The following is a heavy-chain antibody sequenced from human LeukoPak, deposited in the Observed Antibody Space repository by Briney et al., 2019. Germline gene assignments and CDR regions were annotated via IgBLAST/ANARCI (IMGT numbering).Heavy chain of an antibody. CDR3: ARARPKYYDYVWGSYRYYFDY. J-gene: IGHJ4*02. V-gene: IGHV4-34*01. Sequence: PSETLSLTCAVYGGSFSGYYWSWIRQPPGKGLEWIGEINHSGSTNYNPSLKSRVTISVDTSKNQFSLKLGSVTAADTAVYYCARARPKYYDYVWGSYRYYFDYWGQGTLVTVSS. D-gene: IGHD3-16*02. CDR1: GGSFSGYY. CDR2: INHSGST.